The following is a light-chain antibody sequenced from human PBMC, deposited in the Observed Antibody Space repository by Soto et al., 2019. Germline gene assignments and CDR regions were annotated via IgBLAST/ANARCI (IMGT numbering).Light chain of an antibody. J-gene: IGKJ1*01. V-gene: IGKV3-15*01. Sequence: EIVMTQSPATLSVSPGERATLSCRASQSVSSNLAGYQQKPGQAPRLLIYGASTRATGVPARFSGSGSGTEFTLTISSLQSEDFVVYYCQQYNNWPPWTFGQGTKVEI. CDR2: GAS. CDR1: QSVSSN. CDR3: QQYNNWPPWT.